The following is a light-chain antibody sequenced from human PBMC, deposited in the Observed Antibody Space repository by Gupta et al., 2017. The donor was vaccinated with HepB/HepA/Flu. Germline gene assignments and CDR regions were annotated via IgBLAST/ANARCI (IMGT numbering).Light chain of an antibody. Sequence: QSVLTQPPSVSEAPRQRVIISCSGSSSNIGNNAVNWYQQLPGKAPKLLIQYDDLLASGVSDRFSGSKSGTSASLAISGLQSDDEADYYCATWDDSLNGVVFGGGTKLTVL. CDR2: YDD. J-gene: IGLJ2*01. V-gene: IGLV1-36*01. CDR1: SSNIGNNA. CDR3: ATWDDSLNGVV.